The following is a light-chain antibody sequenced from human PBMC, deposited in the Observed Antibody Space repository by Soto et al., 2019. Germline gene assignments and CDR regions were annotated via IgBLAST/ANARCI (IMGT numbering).Light chain of an antibody. Sequence: QSALTQPASVSGSPGQSITLSCSATSSDIGGFNYVSWFQQHPGKAPKLILYEVSNRPSGVSNRFSGSKSGKTASLTISGLQAEDEADYYCSSYTTISTYVFGTGTKLTVL. V-gene: IGLV2-14*01. CDR2: EVS. CDR1: SSDIGGFNY. J-gene: IGLJ1*01. CDR3: SSYTTISTYV.